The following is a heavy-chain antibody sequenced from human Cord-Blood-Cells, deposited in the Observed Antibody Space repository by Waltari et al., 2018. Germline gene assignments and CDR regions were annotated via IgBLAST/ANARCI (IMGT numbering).Heavy chain of an antibody. V-gene: IGHV3-15*01. D-gene: IGHD1-26*01. Sequence: EVQLVESGGGLVKPGGSLRLSCAASGFTFSNAWMSWVRQAPGKGLEWVGRIKSKTGGGKTDYAETVKGRFTISRDDSKNKLYLQMNSLKTEDTAVYYCTTEWGSGSYFDSWGQGTLVTVSS. CDR1: GFTFSNAW. J-gene: IGHJ4*02. CDR2: IKSKTGGGKT. CDR3: TTEWGSGSYFDS.